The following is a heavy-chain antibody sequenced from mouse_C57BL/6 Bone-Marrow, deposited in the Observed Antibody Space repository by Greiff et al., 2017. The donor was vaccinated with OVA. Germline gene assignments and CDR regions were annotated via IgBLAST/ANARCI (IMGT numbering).Heavy chain of an antibody. D-gene: IGHD5-2*01. J-gene: IGHJ3*01. CDR3: ASYPGEYSAGFAY. Sequence: QVQLQQPGAELVKPGASVKLSCKASGYTFTSYWMQWVKQRPGQGLEWIGEIDPSDSYTNYNQKFKGKATLTVDTSSSTAYMQLSSLTSEDSAVYYWASYPGEYSAGFAYWGQGTMVTVSA. CDR2: IDPSDSYT. CDR1: GYTFTSYW. V-gene: IGHV1-50*01.